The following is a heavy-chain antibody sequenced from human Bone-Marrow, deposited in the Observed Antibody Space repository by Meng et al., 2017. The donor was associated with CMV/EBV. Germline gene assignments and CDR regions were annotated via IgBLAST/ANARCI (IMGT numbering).Heavy chain of an antibody. CDR3: AKDGHYDFWSGYYRA. D-gene: IGHD3-3*01. V-gene: IGHV3-21*04. J-gene: IGHJ5*02. CDR1: GFTFSSYS. Sequence: ESLKISCAASGFTFSSYSMNWVRQAPGKGLEWVSSISSSSSYIYYADSVKGRFTISRDNAKNSLYLQMNSLRAEDTAVYYCAKDGHYDFWSGYYRAWGQGTLVTVSS. CDR2: ISSSSSYI.